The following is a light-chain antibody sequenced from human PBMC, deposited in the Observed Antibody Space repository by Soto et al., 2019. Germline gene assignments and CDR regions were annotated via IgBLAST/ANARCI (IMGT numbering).Light chain of an antibody. Sequence: QSALTQPASVSGSPGQSITISCTGTSSDVGSYNLVSWYQQHPGKAPKLIIYEANKRPSGISNRFSGSESGNTASLTISGLQPEDEADYYCCSYASRDTYVFGTGTRSPS. CDR3: CSYASRDTYV. V-gene: IGLV2-23*01. CDR2: EAN. J-gene: IGLJ1*01. CDR1: SSDVGSYNL.